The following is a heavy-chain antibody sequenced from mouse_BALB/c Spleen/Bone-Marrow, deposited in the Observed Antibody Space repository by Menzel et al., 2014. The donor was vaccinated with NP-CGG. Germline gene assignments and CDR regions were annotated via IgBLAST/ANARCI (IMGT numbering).Heavy chain of an antibody. D-gene: IGHD1-1*02. V-gene: IGHV2-2*02. CDR1: GFSLNSYG. CDR3: VRKGSFGNYAMDY. Sequence: VKVVESGPGLVQPSQSLSITCTVSGFSLNSYGVHWVRQSPVKGLEWLGVIWSGGSTDYNAAFISRLSISKDNSKSQVFFKINSLQPNDTAIYYCVRKGSFGNYAMDYWGQGTSVTVSS. CDR2: IWSGGST. J-gene: IGHJ4*01.